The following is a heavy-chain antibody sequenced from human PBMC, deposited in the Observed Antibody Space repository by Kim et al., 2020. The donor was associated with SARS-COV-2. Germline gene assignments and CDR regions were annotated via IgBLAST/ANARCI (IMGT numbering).Heavy chain of an antibody. Sequence: GGSLRLSCAASGFTFSNYWIHWVRQAPGEGLVWVSHINTDGSSPSYADSVKGRFTISRDNAKNTLYLQMNSLRAEDTAVYYCVRGRREGMEVWGQGTTVTVSS. J-gene: IGHJ6*02. CDR3: VRGRREGMEV. CDR1: GFTFSNYW. CDR2: INTDGSSP. V-gene: IGHV3-74*01.